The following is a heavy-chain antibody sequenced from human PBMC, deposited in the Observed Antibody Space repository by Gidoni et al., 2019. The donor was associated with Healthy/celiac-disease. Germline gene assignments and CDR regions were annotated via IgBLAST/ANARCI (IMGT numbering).Heavy chain of an antibody. CDR3: ARSPTYSSSSFFDY. V-gene: IGHV4-59*01. D-gene: IGHD6-6*01. Sequence: QVQLQESGPGLVKPSETLSLTCPVSGGSISRYYWTWIRHPPGKGLEWIWYIYYSGSTNYNPSLKSRVTIAVDTSKNQFSLKLSSVTAADTAVYYCARSPTYSSSSFFDYWGQGTLVTVSS. CDR1: GGSISRYY. J-gene: IGHJ4*02. CDR2: IYYSGST.